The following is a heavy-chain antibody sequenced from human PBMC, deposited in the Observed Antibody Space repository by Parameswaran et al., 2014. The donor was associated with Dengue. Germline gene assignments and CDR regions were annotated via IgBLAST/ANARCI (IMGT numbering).Heavy chain of an antibody. CDR1: GYTLTDHH. D-gene: IGHD6-6*01. V-gene: IGHV1-2*02. J-gene: IGHJ6*03. Sequence: ASVKVSCKASGYTLTDHHMRWLRQAPGQGLEWMGWINPYTGATNYAQKFQDRVTMTRDTSTSTIYMDLSRLRADDSGVYYCARDSGGYSSASGILYYMDVWGKGTTVTVSS. CDR2: INPYTGAT. CDR3: ARDSGGYSSASGILYYMDV.